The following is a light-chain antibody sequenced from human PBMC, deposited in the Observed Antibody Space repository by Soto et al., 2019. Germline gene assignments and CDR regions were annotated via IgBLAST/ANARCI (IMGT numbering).Light chain of an antibody. CDR1: SSDVGGYNY. Sequence: QSALTQPASVSGSTGQSITISCTGTSSDVGGYNYVSWYQQHPGKAPKLIIYDVSNRPSGVSNRFSGSKSGNTASLTISGLQAEDEADYYCSSYTSSSTPLFGGGTQLTVL. V-gene: IGLV2-14*01. CDR3: SSYTSSSTPL. J-gene: IGLJ3*02. CDR2: DVS.